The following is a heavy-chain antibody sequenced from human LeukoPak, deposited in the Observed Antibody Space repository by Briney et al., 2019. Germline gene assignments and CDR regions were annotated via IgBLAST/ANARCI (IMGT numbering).Heavy chain of an antibody. Sequence: ASVKVSCKASGYNFISYEINWVRQASGQGLEWMGWMNPNSGNTGYAQKFQGRVTMTRNTSISTAYMELSSLRSEDTAVYYCARNDLGLDYRGQGTLVTVSS. J-gene: IGHJ4*02. CDR2: MNPNSGNT. CDR3: ARNDLGLDY. V-gene: IGHV1-8*01. CDR1: GYNFISYE. D-gene: IGHD3-3*01.